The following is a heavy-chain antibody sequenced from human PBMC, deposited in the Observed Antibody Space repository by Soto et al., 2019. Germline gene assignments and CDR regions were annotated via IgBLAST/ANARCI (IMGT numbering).Heavy chain of an antibody. V-gene: IGHV4-59*08. CDR1: GGSLSSYY. CDR2: MYNSGSA. J-gene: IGHJ4*02. Sequence: SETLSLTCAVSGGSLSSYYWSWIRQPPGKGLEWVGYMYNSGSANYNPSLKSRVTISVDMSQNQFSLKLTSVTAADTAVYYCARHGAIYSNSWYDFDYWGQGTLVTVSS. D-gene: IGHD5-18*01. CDR3: ARHGAIYSNSWYDFDY.